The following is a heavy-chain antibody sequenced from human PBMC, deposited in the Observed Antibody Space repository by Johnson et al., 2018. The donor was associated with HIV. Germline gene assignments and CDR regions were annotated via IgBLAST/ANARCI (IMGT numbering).Heavy chain of an antibody. CDR1: GFTVSSNY. CDR3: ARGWRGITMIDAFDI. D-gene: IGHD3-22*01. Sequence: VQLVESGGGLVQPGGSLRLSCAASGFTVSSNYMSWVRQAPGKGLEWVSVIYSGGGTYYADSVTGRFTISRDNAKNSLYLQMNSLRAEDTAVYYCARGWRGITMIDAFDIWGLGTMVTVSS. CDR2: IYSGGGT. V-gene: IGHV3-66*01. J-gene: IGHJ3*02.